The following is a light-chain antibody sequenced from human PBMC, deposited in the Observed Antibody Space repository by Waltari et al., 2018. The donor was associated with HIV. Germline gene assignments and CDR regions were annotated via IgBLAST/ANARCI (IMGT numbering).Light chain of an antibody. V-gene: IGKV1-5*03. CDR3: QQYDSYSWT. Sequence: DIQMTQSPSTLSASVGDRVTITCRASQSISNWLAWYQQKPGKAPKLLSYRASTLESGVPSRFSGSGSGTEFTLTISRLQPDDFATYYCQQYDSYSWTFGQGTKEEI. CDR1: QSISNW. CDR2: RAS. J-gene: IGKJ1*01.